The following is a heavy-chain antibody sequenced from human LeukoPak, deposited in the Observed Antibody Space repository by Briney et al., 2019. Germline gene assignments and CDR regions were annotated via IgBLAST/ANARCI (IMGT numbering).Heavy chain of an antibody. CDR1: GFTFGDYA. Sequence: PGGSLRLSCTASGFTFGDYAMSWVRQAPGKGLEWVANIKQDGSEKYYVDSVKGRFTISRDNAKNSLYLQMNSLRAEDTAVYYCARESSGYYHHDAFDIWGQGTMVTVSS. J-gene: IGHJ3*02. D-gene: IGHD3-22*01. V-gene: IGHV3-7*01. CDR2: IKQDGSEK. CDR3: ARESSGYYHHDAFDI.